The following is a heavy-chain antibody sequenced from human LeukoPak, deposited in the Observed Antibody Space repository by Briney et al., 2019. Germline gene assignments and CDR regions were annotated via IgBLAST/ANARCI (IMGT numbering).Heavy chain of an antibody. CDR3: AREQQLLNSYYGMHV. CDR1: GYTFTSYD. J-gene: IGHJ6*04. D-gene: IGHD6-13*01. V-gene: IGHV1-3*01. Sequence: GASVKVCCKASGYTFTSYDIHWVCQAPGQRLEWMGWINAGNGNTKYSQKFQGRVTITRDTSASTAYMELSSLRSEDTAVYYCAREQQLLNSYYGMHVWGKGTTVTVSS. CDR2: INAGNGNT.